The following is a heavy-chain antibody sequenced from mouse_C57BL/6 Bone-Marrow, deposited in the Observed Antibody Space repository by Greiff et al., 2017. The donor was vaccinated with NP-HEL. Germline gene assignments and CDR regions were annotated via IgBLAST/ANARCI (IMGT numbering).Heavy chain of an antibody. CDR3: AKRSRGYDETLDY. J-gene: IGHJ2*01. CDR1: GYTFTSYW. CDR2: IDPNSGGT. V-gene: IGHV1-72*01. D-gene: IGHD2-2*01. Sequence: VQLQQPGAELVKPGASVKLSCKASGYTFTSYWMHWVKQRPGRGLEWIGRIDPNSGGTKYNEKFKSKATLTVDKPASTAYMQLSSLTSEDSAVYYCAKRSRGYDETLDYWGQGTTLTVSS.